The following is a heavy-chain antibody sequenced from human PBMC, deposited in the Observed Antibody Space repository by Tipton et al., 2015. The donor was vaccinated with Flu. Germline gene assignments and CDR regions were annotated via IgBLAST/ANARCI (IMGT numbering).Heavy chain of an antibody. CDR2: VSSSGSA. CDR1: GGSIGSYY. Sequence: TLSLTCTVSGGSIGSYYWSWIRQPAGKGLEWIGRVSSSGSANLNPSLKSRVTMSGDTSKNQFSLKLSSVTAADTAVYYCARGPCSGGNCYVKGAFDIWGQGTMVTVSS. D-gene: IGHD2-15*01. J-gene: IGHJ3*02. CDR3: ARGPCSGGNCYVKGAFDI. V-gene: IGHV4-4*07.